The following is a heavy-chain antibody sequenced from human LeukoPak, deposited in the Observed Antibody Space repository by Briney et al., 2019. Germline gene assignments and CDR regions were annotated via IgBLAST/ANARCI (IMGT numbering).Heavy chain of an antibody. J-gene: IGHJ4*02. CDR1: GFTFSGYS. Sequence: GGSLRLSCAASGFTFSGYSMNWVRQAPGKGLEWVSYISSSSSTIYYADSVKGRFTISGDNSKNTLYLQMNSLRAEDTAVYYCAKEAQGCSITSCYFDSWGQGTLVTVSS. D-gene: IGHD2-2*01. CDR3: AKEAQGCSITSCYFDS. CDR2: ISSSSSTI. V-gene: IGHV3-48*01.